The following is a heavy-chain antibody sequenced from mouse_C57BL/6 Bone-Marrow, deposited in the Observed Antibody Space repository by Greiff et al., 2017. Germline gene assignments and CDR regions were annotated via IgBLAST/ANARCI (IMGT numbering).Heavy chain of an antibody. V-gene: IGHV14-4*01. Sequence: VQLQQSGAELVRPGASVKLSCTASGFNIKDDYMHWVKQRPEQGLAWIGWIDPENGDTESASKFQGKAPITADTTSNTAYLQLSSLTSEDTAVYYCTTTAHYFDYWGQGTTLTVSS. CDR1: GFNIKDDY. J-gene: IGHJ2*01. D-gene: IGHD1-2*01. CDR2: IDPENGDT. CDR3: TTTAHYFDY.